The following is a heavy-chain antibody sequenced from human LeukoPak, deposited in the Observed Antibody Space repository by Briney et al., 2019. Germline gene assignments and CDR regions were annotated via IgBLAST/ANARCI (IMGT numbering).Heavy chain of an antibody. Sequence: GGSLRLSCAAPGFTFSSYRMRWVRQAPGKGLGWVSRINSDGSSTSYADSVKGRFTISRDNAKNTLYVQMNSLSAEDTAVYYCARERPRETYYYDSSGYDSWGQGTLVTVSS. CDR3: ARERPRETYYYDSSGYDS. CDR1: GFTFSSYR. J-gene: IGHJ4*02. D-gene: IGHD3-22*01. V-gene: IGHV3-74*01. CDR2: INSDGSST.